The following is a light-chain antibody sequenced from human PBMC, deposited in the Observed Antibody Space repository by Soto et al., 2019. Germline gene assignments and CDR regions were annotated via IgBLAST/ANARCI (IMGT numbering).Light chain of an antibody. V-gene: IGLV4-69*01. CDR1: SGHSSYA. CDR2: LNSDGSH. J-gene: IGLJ2*01. Sequence: QLVLTQSPSASASLGASVKLTCTLSSGHSSYAIAWHQQQPEKGPRYLMKLNSDGSHSKGDGIPDRFSGSSSGAERYLTISSLQSEDEADYYSQTWGTGNVVFGGGTKLTVL. CDR3: QTWGTGNVV.